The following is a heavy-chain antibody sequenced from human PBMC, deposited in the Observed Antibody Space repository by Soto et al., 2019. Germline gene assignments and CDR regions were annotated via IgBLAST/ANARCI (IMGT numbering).Heavy chain of an antibody. Sequence: GGSLRLSCAASGFSVSNAWITWVRQAPGKGLEWVGRIKSKNDGGTTDYAAAVKDRFSISRSDSENTLYLQMNSLKSEDTAVYFCTMISSASGGDLWGQGKMVPV. CDR2: IKSKNDGGTT. J-gene: IGHJ3*01. CDR1: GFSVSNAW. CDR3: TMISSASGGDL. V-gene: IGHV3-15*01. D-gene: IGHD6-19*01.